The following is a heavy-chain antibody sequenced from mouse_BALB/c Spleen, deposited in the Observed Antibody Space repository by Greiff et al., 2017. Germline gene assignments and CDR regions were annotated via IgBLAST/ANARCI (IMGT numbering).Heavy chain of an antibody. CDR2: ISYDGSN. Sequence: EVKLQQSGPGLVKPSQSLSLTCSVTGYSITSGYYWNWIRQFPGNKLEWMGYISYDGSNNYNPSLKNRISITRDTSKNQFFLKLNSVTTEDTATYYCAREPLVITTYDYAMDYWGQGTSVTVSS. J-gene: IGHJ4*01. D-gene: IGHD2-4*01. V-gene: IGHV3-6*02. CDR3: AREPLVITTYDYAMDY. CDR1: GYSITSGYY.